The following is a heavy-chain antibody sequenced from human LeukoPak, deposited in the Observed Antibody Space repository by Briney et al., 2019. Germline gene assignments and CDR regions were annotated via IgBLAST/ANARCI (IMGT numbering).Heavy chain of an antibody. Sequence: ASVKVSCKVSGYTLTELSMHWVRQAPGQGFEWMGWINSNSGGTNYAQKFQGRVTMTTDTSISTAYMELSSLRSDDTAVYYCARDPPAMIGWYFDLWGRGTLVTVSS. CDR3: ARDPPAMIGWYFDL. CDR2: INSNSGGT. V-gene: IGHV1-2*02. J-gene: IGHJ2*01. CDR1: GYTLTELS. D-gene: IGHD5-18*01.